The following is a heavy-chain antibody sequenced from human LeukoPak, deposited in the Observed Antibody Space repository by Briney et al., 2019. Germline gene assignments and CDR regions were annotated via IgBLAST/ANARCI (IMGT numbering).Heavy chain of an antibody. D-gene: IGHD5-24*01. V-gene: IGHV1-18*01. CDR3: ARDIGDGYNVLDYTDAFDI. Sequence: GASVKVSCKASGYTSTSYGISWVRQAPGQGLEWMGWISAYNGNTNYAQKLQGRVTMTTDTSTSTAYMELRSLRSDDTAVYYCARDIGDGYNVLDYTDAFDIWGQGTMVTVSS. CDR1: GYTSTSYG. J-gene: IGHJ3*02. CDR2: ISAYNGNT.